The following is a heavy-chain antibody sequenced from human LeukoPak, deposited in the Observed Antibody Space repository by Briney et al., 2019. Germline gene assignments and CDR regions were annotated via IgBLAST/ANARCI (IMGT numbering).Heavy chain of an antibody. D-gene: IGHD2-15*01. V-gene: IGHV4-59*01. CDR2: IYYSGST. CDR1: GGSISSYY. CDR3: ARLYCSGGSCSRYGMDV. J-gene: IGHJ6*02. Sequence: SETLSLTCTVSGGSISSYYWSWIRQPPGKGLEWIGYIYYSGSTNYNPSLKSRVTISVDTSKNQFSLKLSSVTAADTAVYYCARLYCSGGSCSRYGMDVWGQGTTVTVSS.